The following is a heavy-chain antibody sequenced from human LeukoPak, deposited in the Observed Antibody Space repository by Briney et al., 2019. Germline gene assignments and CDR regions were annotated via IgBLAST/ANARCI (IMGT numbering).Heavy chain of an antibody. CDR2: IYHSGST. V-gene: IGHV4-4*02. Sequence: SETLSLTCAVSGGSISSSNWWSWLRQPPGKGLEWIGKIYHSGSTNYNPSLKSRVTISVDTSKNQFSLKLTSVTAADTAVYYCASNYDFWSGYGEWGQGTLVTVSS. CDR3: ASNYDFWSGYGE. CDR1: GGSISSSNW. J-gene: IGHJ4*02. D-gene: IGHD3-3*01.